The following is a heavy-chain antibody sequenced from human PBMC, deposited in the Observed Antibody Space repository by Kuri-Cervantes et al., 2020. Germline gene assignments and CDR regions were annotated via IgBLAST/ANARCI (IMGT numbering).Heavy chain of an antibody. CDR3: ARRYLGEYYMNV. V-gene: IGHV4-61*08. Sequence: SETLSLTCTVSGASVSSTDYYWSWIRQPPGKGLEWIGYIYYSGSTNYNPSLKSRVTISVDTSKNQFSLKLSSVTAADTAVYYCARRYLGEYYMNVWGKGTTVTVSS. CDR2: IYYSGST. J-gene: IGHJ6*03. CDR1: GASVSSTDYY. D-gene: IGHD3-10*01.